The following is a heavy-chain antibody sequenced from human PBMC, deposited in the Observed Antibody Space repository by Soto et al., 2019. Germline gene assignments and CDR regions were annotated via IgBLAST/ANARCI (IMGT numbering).Heavy chain of an antibody. CDR3: ARDDVLCDGGRCYGVPLDV. J-gene: IGHJ6*04. CDR1: GFTVSSKY. Sequence: PGGSLRLSCAASGFTVSSKYMSWVRQAPGKGLEWVSLIQSGGPTYYADSVKGRFTISRDTSENTVHLQMDSLRAEDTAVYYCARDDVLCDGGRCYGVPLDVWGKWTTVTVSS. CDR2: IQSGGPT. D-gene: IGHD2-15*01. V-gene: IGHV3-66*01.